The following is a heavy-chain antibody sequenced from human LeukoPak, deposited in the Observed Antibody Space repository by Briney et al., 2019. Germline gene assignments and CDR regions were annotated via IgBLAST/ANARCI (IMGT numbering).Heavy chain of an antibody. CDR3: ATSKNANYYS. CDR1: GSTFFSFA. V-gene: IGHV1-58*01. CDR2: IVVGSGNT. J-gene: IGHJ4*02. Sequence: SVKVSCKASGSTFFSFAVQWVRQTRGQRPEWIGWIVVGSGNTKYAQKFQERVTITRDMSTNTAYMELSGLRSEDAAMYYCATSKNANYYSWGQGTLVTVSS. D-gene: IGHD4/OR15-4a*01.